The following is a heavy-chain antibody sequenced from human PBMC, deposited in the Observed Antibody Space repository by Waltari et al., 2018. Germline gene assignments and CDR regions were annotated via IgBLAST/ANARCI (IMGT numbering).Heavy chain of an antibody. Sequence: QVQLQESGPGLVKPSAPLSLTCTVSGGSITTYYWTWLLQPPGRGLEWIGYMFYNGSPNYNPSLKSRVTISIDTSKNQVSLNLSSVTAADTAIYYCARVLEGADEYFDLWGRGTLVTVSS. CDR2: MFYNGSP. D-gene: IGHD3-16*01. V-gene: IGHV4-59*01. CDR3: ARVLEGADEYFDL. CDR1: GGSITTYY. J-gene: IGHJ2*01.